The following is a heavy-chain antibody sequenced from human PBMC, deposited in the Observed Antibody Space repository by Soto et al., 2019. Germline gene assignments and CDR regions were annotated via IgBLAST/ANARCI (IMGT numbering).Heavy chain of an antibody. J-gene: IGHJ6*02. CDR3: ASSLTVAGYGGMDV. D-gene: IGHD6-19*01. CDR2: IYPGDSDT. V-gene: IGHV5-51*01. CDR1: GYSFTNYW. Sequence: PGESLKISCKGSGYSFTNYWIGWVRQMAGKGLEWMVIIYPGDSDTRYSPSFEGQVTISADKSINTAYLQWSSLKASDTAMYYCASSLTVAGYGGMDVWGQGTTVTVSS.